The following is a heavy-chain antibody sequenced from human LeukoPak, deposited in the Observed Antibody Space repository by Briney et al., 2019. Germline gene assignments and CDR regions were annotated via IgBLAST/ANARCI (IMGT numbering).Heavy chain of an antibody. CDR2: IIPLLGIA. CDR3: AVYGSGSYYNEGLYYFDY. J-gene: IGHJ4*02. V-gene: IGHV1-69*02. D-gene: IGHD3-10*01. CDR1: GGIFSSYT. Sequence: GASVKVSCKASGGIFSSYTISWVRQAPGQGLEWMGRIIPLLGIANYAQKFQGRVTITTDESTSTAYMELSSLRSEDTAVYYCAVYGSGSYYNEGLYYFDYWGQGTLVTVSS.